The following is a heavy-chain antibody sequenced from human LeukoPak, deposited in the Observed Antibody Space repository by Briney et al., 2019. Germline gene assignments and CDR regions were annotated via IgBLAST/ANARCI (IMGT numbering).Heavy chain of an antibody. D-gene: IGHD2-2*01. J-gene: IGHJ6*03. V-gene: IGHV1-69*05. CDR3: ARDREDIVVVPAAKGGYYCYYMDV. CDR2: IIPIFGTA. CDR1: GGTFSSYA. Sequence: GASVKVSCKASGGTFSSYAISWVRQAPGQGLEWMGGIIPIFGTANYAQKFQGRVTITTDESTNTAYMELSSLRSEDTAVYYCARDREDIVVVPAAKGGYYCYYMDVWGKGTTVTVSS.